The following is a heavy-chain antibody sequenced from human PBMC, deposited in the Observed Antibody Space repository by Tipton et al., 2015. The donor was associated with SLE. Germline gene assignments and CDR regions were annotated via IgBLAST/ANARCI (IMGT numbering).Heavy chain of an antibody. CDR3: AREGYSSGWSYFDY. V-gene: IGHV4-34*01. Sequence: TLSLTCAVYGGSFSGYYWSWIRQPPGKGLEWIGEINHSGSTNYNPSLKSRVTISVDTSKNQFSLKLSSVTAADTAVYYCAREGYSSGWSYFDYWGQGTLVTVSS. D-gene: IGHD6-19*01. J-gene: IGHJ4*02. CDR1: GGSFSGYY. CDR2: INHSGST.